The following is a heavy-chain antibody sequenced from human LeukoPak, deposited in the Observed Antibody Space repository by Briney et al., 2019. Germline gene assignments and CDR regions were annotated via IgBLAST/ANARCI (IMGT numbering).Heavy chain of an antibody. D-gene: IGHD3-9*01. CDR3: ARRSNYDLLTGYRDYFDY. V-gene: IGHV4-59*08. CDR2: IYYNGTT. Sequence: PSETLSLTCTVSGGSISTYYWSWIRQPPGKGLEWIGYIYYNGTTNYNPSLKSRVTMSVDTSMTQFSLKLSSVTAADTAVYYCARRSNYDLLTGYRDYFDYWGQGTLVTVSS. CDR1: GGSISTYY. J-gene: IGHJ4*02.